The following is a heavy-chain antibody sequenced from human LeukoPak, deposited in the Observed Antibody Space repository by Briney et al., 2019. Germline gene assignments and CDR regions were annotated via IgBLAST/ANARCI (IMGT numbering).Heavy chain of an antibody. J-gene: IGHJ4*02. Sequence: GRSLRLSCAASGFTFDDYAMHWVRKAPRKGLEWVSGISWNSGSIGYADSVKGRFAISRDNAKNSLYLQVNSLRAEDTALYYCAKDIAAAGTGDFDYWGQGTLVTVSS. D-gene: IGHD6-13*01. CDR2: ISWNSGSI. V-gene: IGHV3-9*01. CDR3: AKDIAAAGTGDFDY. CDR1: GFTFDDYA.